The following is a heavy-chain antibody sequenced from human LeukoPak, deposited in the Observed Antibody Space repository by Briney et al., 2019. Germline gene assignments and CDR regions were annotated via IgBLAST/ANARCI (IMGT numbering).Heavy chain of an antibody. CDR1: GGSISSSSYY. CDR2: IYYSGST. J-gene: IGHJ4*02. Sequence: KPSETLSHTCTVSGGSISSSSYYWGWIRQPPGKGLEWIGSIYYSGSTYYNPSLKSRVTISVDTSKNQFSLKLSSVTAADTAVYYCARVDIAVAGTFAVQFDYWGQGTLVTVSS. V-gene: IGHV4-39*01. CDR3: ARVDIAVAGTFAVQFDY. D-gene: IGHD6-19*01.